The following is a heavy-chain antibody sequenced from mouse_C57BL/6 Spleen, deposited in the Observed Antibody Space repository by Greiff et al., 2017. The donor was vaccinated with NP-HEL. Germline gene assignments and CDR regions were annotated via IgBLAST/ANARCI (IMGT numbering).Heavy chain of an antibody. CDR3: ARYDSAMDY. V-gene: IGHV7-3*01. J-gene: IGHJ4*01. CDR2: IRNKANGNTT. Sequence: EVKLVESGGGLVPPGGTLCLSCAASGFTFTDYYISWVRQPPGKALEWLGFIRNKANGNTTEYTASVKGRFTISRDNSESILYHQMNALRAEDSATYYGARYDSAMDYWGQGTSVTVSS. CDR1: GFTFTDYY.